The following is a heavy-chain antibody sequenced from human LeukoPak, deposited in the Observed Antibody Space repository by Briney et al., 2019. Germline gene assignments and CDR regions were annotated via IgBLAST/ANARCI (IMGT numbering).Heavy chain of an antibody. CDR3: ARGLLRNAQFDP. CDR1: GFTFSSYA. CDR2: ISYDGSNK. V-gene: IGHV3-30-3*01. Sequence: GGSLRLSCAASGFTFSSYAMHWVRQAPGKGLEWVAVISYDGSNKYYADSVKGRFTISRDNSKNTLYLQMNSLRAEDTAVYYCARGLLRNAQFDPWGQGTLVTVSS. J-gene: IGHJ5*02. D-gene: IGHD1-26*01.